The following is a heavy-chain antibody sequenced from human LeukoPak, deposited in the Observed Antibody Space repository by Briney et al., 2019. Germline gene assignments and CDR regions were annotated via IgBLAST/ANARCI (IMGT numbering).Heavy chain of an antibody. J-gene: IGHJ4*02. CDR1: GYTFTSYG. CDR2: ISAYNGNT. D-gene: IGHD3-3*01. V-gene: IGHV1-18*01. CDR3: ARGNLYYDFWSGLYYFDY. Sequence: ASVKVSCQASGYTFTSYGISWVRQAPGQGLECMGWISAYNGNTNYAQKLQGRVTMTTDTSTSTAYMELRSLRSDDTAVYYCARGNLYYDFWSGLYYFDYWGQGTLVTVSS.